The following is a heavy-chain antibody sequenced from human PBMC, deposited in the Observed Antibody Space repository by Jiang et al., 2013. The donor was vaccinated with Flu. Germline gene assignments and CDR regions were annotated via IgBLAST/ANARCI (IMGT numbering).Heavy chain of an antibody. CDR2: TYYRSKWYN. Sequence: VSSNSAAWNWIRQSPSRGLEWLGRTYYRSKWYNDYAVSVKSRITINPDTSKNQFSLQLNSVTPEDTAVYYCARDDTCSGGSCYGADAFDIWGQGTMVTVSS. D-gene: IGHD2-15*01. CDR3: ARDDTCSGGSCYGADAFDI. V-gene: IGHV6-1*01. CDR1: VSSNSAA. J-gene: IGHJ3*02.